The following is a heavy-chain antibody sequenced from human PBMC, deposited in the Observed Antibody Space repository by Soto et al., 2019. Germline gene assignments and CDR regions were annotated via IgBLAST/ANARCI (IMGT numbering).Heavy chain of an antibody. CDR2: IWYDGSDK. CDR3: ARGFSHYYYVMDV. V-gene: IGHV3-33*01. CDR1: AFTFSSYG. Sequence: QVQLVESGGGVVQPGRSLRLSCAASAFTFSSYGMHWVRQAPGKGLEWVSVIWYDGSDKYYADSVKGRFTISRDNSKNTLYLQMNSLRAEDTAVYYCARGFSHYYYVMDVWGQGTTVTVSS. J-gene: IGHJ6*02.